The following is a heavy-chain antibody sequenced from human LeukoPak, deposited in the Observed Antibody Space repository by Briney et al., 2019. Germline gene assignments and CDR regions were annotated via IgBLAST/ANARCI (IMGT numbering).Heavy chain of an antibody. CDR1: GYTFTGYY. Sequence: ASVKVSCKASGYTFTGYYMHWVRQAPGQGLEWMGGIIPIFGTANYAQKFQGRVTITADKSTSTAYMELSSLRSEDTAVYYCARPYERGAFDIWGQGTMVTVSS. V-gene: IGHV1-69*06. J-gene: IGHJ3*02. CDR2: IIPIFGTA. CDR3: ARPYERGAFDI. D-gene: IGHD3-3*01.